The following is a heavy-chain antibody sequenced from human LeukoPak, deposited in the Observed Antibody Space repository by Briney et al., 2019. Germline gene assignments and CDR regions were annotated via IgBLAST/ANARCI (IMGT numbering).Heavy chain of an antibody. CDR2: IKQDGSDK. D-gene: IGHD3-10*01. J-gene: IGHJ4*02. CDR3: ASYSSSRGDIEY. Sequence: PGGSLTLPCAVSGFTFSTFWMNWVRQAPGKGLEWVANIKQDGSDKHYLYSVKRRFTIPRDFAKHSLFEQMNSLRSEDTAVYYCASYSSSRGDIEYWGQGTLVTGSS. CDR1: GFTFSTFW. V-gene: IGHV3-7*02.